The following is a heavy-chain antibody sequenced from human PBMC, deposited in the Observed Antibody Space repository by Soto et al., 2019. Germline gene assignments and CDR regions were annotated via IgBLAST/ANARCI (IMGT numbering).Heavy chain of an antibody. Sequence: QVQLVQSGAEVKKPGASVKVSCKASGYTFTGYYIYWVRQAPGEGLEWMAWINPNTGGTNYAQRFQGRVTLTRDTSISTAYMELSGLRSDDTAVYYCARELSLSAYVKWYYGTDVWGQGTTFTVSS. CDR2: INPNTGGT. CDR3: ARELSLSAYVKWYYGTDV. CDR1: GYTFTGYY. D-gene: IGHD1-26*01. V-gene: IGHV1-2*02. J-gene: IGHJ6*02.